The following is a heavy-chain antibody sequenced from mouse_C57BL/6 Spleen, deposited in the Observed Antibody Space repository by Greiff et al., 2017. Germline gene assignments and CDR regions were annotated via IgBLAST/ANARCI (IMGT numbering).Heavy chain of an antibody. Sequence: QVQLQQPGAELVRPGSSVKLSCKASGYTFTSYWMHWVKQRPIQGLEWIGNIDPSDSETHYNQKFKDKATLTVDKSSSTAYMQLSSLTSEDSAVYYCARGGGSSHFDYWGQGTTLKVSS. D-gene: IGHD1-1*01. CDR1: GYTFTSYW. V-gene: IGHV1-52*01. J-gene: IGHJ2*01. CDR2: IDPSDSET. CDR3: ARGGGSSHFDY.